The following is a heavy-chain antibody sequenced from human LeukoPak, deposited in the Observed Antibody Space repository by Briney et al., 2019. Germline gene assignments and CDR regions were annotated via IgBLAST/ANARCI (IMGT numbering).Heavy chain of an antibody. Sequence: SETLSLTCTVSGGSISSYYWSWIRQPPGKGLEWIGYIYYSGSTNYNPSLKSRVTISVDTSKNQFSLKLSSVTAADTAVYYCARGADFGGGIRRNLFDYWGQGTLVTVSS. J-gene: IGHJ4*02. CDR2: IYYSGST. D-gene: IGHD1-20*01. CDR3: ARGADFGGGIRRNLFDY. CDR1: GGSISSYY. V-gene: IGHV4-59*12.